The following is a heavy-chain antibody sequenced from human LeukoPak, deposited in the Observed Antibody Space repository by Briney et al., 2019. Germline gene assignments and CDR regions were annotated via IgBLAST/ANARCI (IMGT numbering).Heavy chain of an antibody. CDR2: IYYSGST. J-gene: IGHJ6*03. CDR3: AKDSEISGSYYRPSYYYYMDV. Sequence: SETLSLTCTVSGGSISSYYWSWIRQPPGKGLEWIGYIYYSGSTNYNPSLKSRVTISVDTSKNQFSLKLSSVTAADTAVYYCAKDSEISGSYYRPSYYYYMDVWGKGTTVTIPS. D-gene: IGHD3-10*01. V-gene: IGHV4-59*01. CDR1: GGSISSYY.